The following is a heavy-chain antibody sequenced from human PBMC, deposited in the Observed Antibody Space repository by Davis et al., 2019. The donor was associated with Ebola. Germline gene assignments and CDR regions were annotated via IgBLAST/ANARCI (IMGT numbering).Heavy chain of an antibody. CDR3: ARGGSTMIVVVIPRAFDI. D-gene: IGHD3-22*01. J-gene: IGHJ3*02. Sequence: PSETLSLTCAVYGGSFSGYYWSWIRQPPGKGLEWIGEINHGGSTNSNPSLKSRVTISVDTSKNQFSLKLSSVTAADTAVYFCARGGSTMIVVVIPRAFDIWGQGTMVTVS. CDR1: GGSFSGYY. CDR2: INHGGST. V-gene: IGHV4-34*01.